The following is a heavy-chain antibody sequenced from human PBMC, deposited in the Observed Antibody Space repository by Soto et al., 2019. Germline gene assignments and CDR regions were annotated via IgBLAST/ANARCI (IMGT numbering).Heavy chain of an antibody. J-gene: IGHJ3*02. Sequence: SGPTLVKPTQTLTLTCTFSGFSLSTSGVGVGWIRQPPGKALEWLALIYWDDDKRYSPSLKSRLTITKDTSKNQVVLTMTNMDPVDTATYYCAHSSNLSPSYDYIWGSYPRPGAFDIWGQGTMVTVSS. CDR1: GFSLSTSGVG. CDR2: IYWDDDK. V-gene: IGHV2-5*02. CDR3: AHSSNLSPSYDYIWGSYPRPGAFDI. D-gene: IGHD3-16*02.